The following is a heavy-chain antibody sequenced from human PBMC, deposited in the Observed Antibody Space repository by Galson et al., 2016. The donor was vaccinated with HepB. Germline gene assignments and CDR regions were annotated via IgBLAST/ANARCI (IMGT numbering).Heavy chain of an antibody. CDR3: ARDKSVFGAIDY. Sequence: SLRLSCAASGFTFSSYSIHWVRQAPGEGLEWVSRTTGTNTYTYYADSVKGRFTISRDNAKNSLYLQMNSLRAEDTAVYYCARDKSVFGAIDYWGQGTLVTVSS. J-gene: IGHJ4*02. CDR2: TTGTNTYT. CDR1: GFTFSSYS. D-gene: IGHD3-10*01. V-gene: IGHV3-21*01.